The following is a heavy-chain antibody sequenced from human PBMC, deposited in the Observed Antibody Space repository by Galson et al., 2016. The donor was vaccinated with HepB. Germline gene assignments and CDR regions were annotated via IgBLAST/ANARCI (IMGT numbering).Heavy chain of an antibody. CDR1: GFTFSSYW. V-gene: IGHV3-74*01. J-gene: IGHJ3*02. D-gene: IGHD1-26*01. CDR2: INSDGSST. CDR3: ARRATWEIRTFDI. Sequence: SLRLSCAASGFTFSSYWMHWVRQAPGKGLVWVSRINSDGSSTNYVESVKGRFTISRDNAKNTLYLQMSSLRAEDTAMYYCARRATWEIRTFDIWGQGTMVTVSS.